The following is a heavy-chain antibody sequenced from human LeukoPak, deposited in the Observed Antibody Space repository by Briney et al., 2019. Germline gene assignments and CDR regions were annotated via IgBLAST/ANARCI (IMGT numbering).Heavy chain of an antibody. CDR1: GFTFSDYY. CDR2: ISTTSTYT. V-gene: IGHV3-11*05. D-gene: IGHD2-2*02. Sequence: PGGSLRLTCAASGFTFSDYYMSWIRQAPGKGLEWVSYISTTSTYTDYADSVKGRFTISRDNAKNLLYLQMNSLRPEDTAVYYCAKDWYCSSSICYTDRNWFGPLGQGTLVTVSS. J-gene: IGHJ5*02. CDR3: AKDWYCSSSICYTDRNWFGP.